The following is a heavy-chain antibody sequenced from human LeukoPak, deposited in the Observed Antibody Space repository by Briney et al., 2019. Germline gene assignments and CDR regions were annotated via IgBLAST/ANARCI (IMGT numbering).Heavy chain of an antibody. J-gene: IGHJ4*02. Sequence: SETLSLTCAVYGGSFSGYYWSWIRQPPGKGLEWIGEINHSGSTDYNPSLKSRVTISVDTSKNQFSLKLSSVTAADTAVYYCAREGYGDYADYWGQGTLVTVSS. CDR2: INHSGST. V-gene: IGHV4-34*01. D-gene: IGHD4-17*01. CDR3: AREGYGDYADY. CDR1: GGSFSGYY.